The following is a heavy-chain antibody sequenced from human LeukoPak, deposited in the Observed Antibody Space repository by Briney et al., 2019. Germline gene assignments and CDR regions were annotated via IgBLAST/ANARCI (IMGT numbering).Heavy chain of an antibody. D-gene: IGHD2-21*02. Sequence: SETLFLTCTVSGGSISYDYWSWIRQSPGKRLEWIGYIHYSGATNYSPSLKSRVTISVDTSKNQFSLKLSSVTAADTALYYCATLRGASTAVFDSWGQGALVTVSS. V-gene: IGHV4-59*08. CDR1: GGSISYDY. J-gene: IGHJ4*02. CDR3: ATLRGASTAVFDS. CDR2: IHYSGAT.